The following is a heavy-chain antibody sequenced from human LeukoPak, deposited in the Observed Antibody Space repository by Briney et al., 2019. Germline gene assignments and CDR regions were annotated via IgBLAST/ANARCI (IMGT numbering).Heavy chain of an antibody. CDR3: ARDYYDSSGYLFDS. V-gene: IGHV4-38-2*02. CDR1: GYSISSGYY. D-gene: IGHD3-22*01. J-gene: IGHJ4*02. Sequence: PSETLSLTCAVSGYSISSGYYWGWIRQPPGKGLEWIGSIYHSGSTYYNPSLKSRVTISVDTSKNQFSLKLSSVTAADTAVYYCARDYYDSSGYLFDSWGQGTLVTVSS. CDR2: IYHSGST.